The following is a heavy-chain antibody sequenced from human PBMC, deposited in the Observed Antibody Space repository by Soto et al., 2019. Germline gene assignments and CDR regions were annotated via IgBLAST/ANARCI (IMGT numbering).Heavy chain of an antibody. D-gene: IGHD3-22*01. V-gene: IGHV1-8*01. Sequence: WVQHSTGQGLEWMGVMNPNSGSTGYAQKFQCRFIISRDNAKNSLYLQMSSLRAEDTAVYYCTRGDYYDTNGPFSDAFDIWGQGTMVTVSS. J-gene: IGHJ3*02. CDR2: MNPNSGST. CDR3: TRGDYYDTNGPFSDAFDI.